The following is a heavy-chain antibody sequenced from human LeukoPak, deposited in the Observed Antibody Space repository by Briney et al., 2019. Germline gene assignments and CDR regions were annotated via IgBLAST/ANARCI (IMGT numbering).Heavy chain of an antibody. V-gene: IGHV4-4*07. CDR3: ARSSYFDWLSNGYFFDY. J-gene: IGHJ4*02. CDR1: GGSINNYY. Sequence: SETLSLTCSVSGGSINNYYWTWIRQPAGNPLEWIGRVYSSGRTNYNPSLKSRVTISVDTSKNQFSLKLSSVNAADTAVYYCARSSYFDWLSNGYFFDYWGQGTLVTVSS. CDR2: VYSSGRT. D-gene: IGHD3-9*01.